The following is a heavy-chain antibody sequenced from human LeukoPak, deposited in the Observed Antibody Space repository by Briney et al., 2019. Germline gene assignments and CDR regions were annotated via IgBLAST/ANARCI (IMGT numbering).Heavy chain of an antibody. CDR1: GFTFSSYW. CDR3: AKKSPIFGVVIPLFDY. CDR2: IKQDGSEK. D-gene: IGHD3-3*01. J-gene: IGHJ4*02. V-gene: IGHV3-7*03. Sequence: SGGSLRLSCAASGFTFSSYWMSWVRQAPGKGLEWVANIKQDGSEKYYVDSVKGRFTISRDNSKNTLYLQVNSLRAEDTAVYHCAKKSPIFGVVIPLFDYWGQGTLVSVSS.